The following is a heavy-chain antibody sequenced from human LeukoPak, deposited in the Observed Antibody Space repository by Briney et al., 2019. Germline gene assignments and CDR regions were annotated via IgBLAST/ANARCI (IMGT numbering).Heavy chain of an antibody. CDR2: IYYSGST. CDR3: ARDRSNGPRLPYYYNCYMDV. V-gene: IGHV4-59*01. D-gene: IGHD1-1*01. J-gene: IGHJ6*03. CDR1: GGSISSYY. Sequence: SETLSLTCTVSGGSISSYYWSWIRQPPGKGLEWIGYIYYSGSTNYNPSLKSRVTISVDTSKNQFSLKLSSVTAADTAVYYCARDRSNGPRLPYYYNCYMDVWGKGTTVTVSS.